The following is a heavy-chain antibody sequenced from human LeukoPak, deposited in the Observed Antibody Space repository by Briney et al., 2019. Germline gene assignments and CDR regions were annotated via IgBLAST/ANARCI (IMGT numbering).Heavy chain of an antibody. CDR1: GGSISSYY. J-gene: IGHJ5*02. D-gene: IGHD5-18*01. CDR2: IYTSGST. V-gene: IGHV4-4*07. Sequence: SETLSLTCTVSGGSISSYYWTWIRQPAGNGLEWIGRIYTSGSTNYNPSLKSRVTMSVDTSKNQFSLKLSSATAADTAVYYCARTTGWLKFDPWGQGTLVTVSS. CDR3: ARTTGWLKFDP.